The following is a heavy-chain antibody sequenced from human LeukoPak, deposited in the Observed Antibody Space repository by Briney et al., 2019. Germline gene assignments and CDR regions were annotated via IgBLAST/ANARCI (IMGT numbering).Heavy chain of an antibody. CDR1: GGTFSSYA. V-gene: IGHV1-69*13. J-gene: IGHJ3*02. CDR3: ARDPEQWLVNGAFDI. Sequence: SVKVSCKASGGTFSSYAISWVRQAPGQGLEWMGGIIPIFGTANYAQKFQGRVTITADESTSTAYMELSSLRSEDTAVYYCARDPEQWLVNGAFDIWGQGTMVTVSS. CDR2: IIPIFGTA. D-gene: IGHD6-19*01.